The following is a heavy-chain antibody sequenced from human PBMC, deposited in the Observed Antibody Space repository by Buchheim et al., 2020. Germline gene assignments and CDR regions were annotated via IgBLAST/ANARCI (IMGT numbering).Heavy chain of an antibody. Sequence: EVQLLESGGDLVQPGGSLRLSCAGSGFTSINHALNWVRQAPGKGLEWVSSITGGGVTTYYADSVKGRFTISRDNSRSTLYLQMNSLRAEDTATYVCTRSMAVAGYSFYYYGMDVWGPGTT. D-gene: IGHD6-19*01. V-gene: IGHV3-23*01. CDR2: ITGGGVTT. J-gene: IGHJ6*02. CDR1: GFTSINHA. CDR3: TRSMAVAGYSFYYYGMDV.